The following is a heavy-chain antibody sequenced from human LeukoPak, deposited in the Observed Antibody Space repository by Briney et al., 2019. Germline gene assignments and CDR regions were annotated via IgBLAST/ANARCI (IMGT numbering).Heavy chain of an antibody. V-gene: IGHV3-7*01. D-gene: IGHD1-14*01. CDR1: GFTFSRHW. J-gene: IGHJ4*02. Sequence: PGGSLRLSCAASGFTFSRHWMTWVRRAPGKGVEGGANIKEDGSEQYYPAPVKGRFTISRDNANNVLYLLLNSVRAEDTAVYYCVRETQSGITDFDYWGQGTPVTVSS. CDR2: IKEDGSEQ. CDR3: VRETQSGITDFDY.